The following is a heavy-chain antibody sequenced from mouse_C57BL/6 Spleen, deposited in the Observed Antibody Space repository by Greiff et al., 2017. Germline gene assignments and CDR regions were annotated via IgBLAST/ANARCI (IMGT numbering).Heavy chain of an antibody. J-gene: IGHJ3*01. D-gene: IGHD2-1*01. Sequence: VKLMESGAELVKPGASVKISCKASGYAFSSYWMNWVKQRPGKGLEWIGQIYPGDGDTNYNGKFKGKATLTADKSSSTAYMQLSSLTSEDSAVYFCARGLIYYGNYGCAYWGQGTLVTVSA. CDR3: ARGLIYYGNYGCAY. CDR2: IYPGDGDT. V-gene: IGHV1-80*01. CDR1: GYAFSSYW.